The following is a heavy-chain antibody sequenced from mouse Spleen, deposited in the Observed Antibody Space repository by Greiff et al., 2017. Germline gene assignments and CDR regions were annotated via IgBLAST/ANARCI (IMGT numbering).Heavy chain of an antibody. V-gene: IGHV1-19*01. D-gene: IGHD2-4*01. CDR1: GYTFTDYY. CDR2: INPYNGGT. Sequence: EVQLQQSGPVLVKPGASVKMSCKASGYTFTDYYMNWVKQSHGKSLEWIGVINPYNGGTSYNQKFKGKATLTVDKSSSTAYMELNSLTSEDSAVYYCASDGITAWFAYWGQGTLVTVSA. J-gene: IGHJ3*01. CDR3: ASDGITAWFAY.